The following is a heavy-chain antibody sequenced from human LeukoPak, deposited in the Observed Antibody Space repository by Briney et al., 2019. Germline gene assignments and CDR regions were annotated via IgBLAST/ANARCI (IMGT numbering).Heavy chain of an antibody. CDR3: AKGDPYGSGSYPVDY. J-gene: IGHJ4*02. CDR2: ISYDGSNK. CDR1: GFTFSRYG. V-gene: IGHV3-30*18. D-gene: IGHD3-10*01. Sequence: GGSLRLSCAAPGFTFSRYGMHWVRQASGKGLEWVALISYDGSNKYYADSVKGRFTISRDNSKNTLYLQMNSLRPEDTAVYYCAKGDPYGSGSYPVDYWGQGTLVTVSS.